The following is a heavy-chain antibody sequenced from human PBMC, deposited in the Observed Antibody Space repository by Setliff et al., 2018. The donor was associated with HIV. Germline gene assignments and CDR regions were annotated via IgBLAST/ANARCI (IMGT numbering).Heavy chain of an antibody. CDR2: INWNGGST. CDR3: AKDVCSGAYCYAYYYYGMDV. D-gene: IGHD2-15*01. CDR1: GFTFGDYG. V-gene: IGHV3-20*04. Sequence: AGGSLRLSCATSGFTFGDYGMSWVRQAPGKGLEWVSGINWNGGSTGYADSVKGRFTISRDNAKKSLYLQMNSLRVEDTAVYYCAKDVCSGAYCYAYYYYGMDVWGQGTMVTVSS. J-gene: IGHJ6*02.